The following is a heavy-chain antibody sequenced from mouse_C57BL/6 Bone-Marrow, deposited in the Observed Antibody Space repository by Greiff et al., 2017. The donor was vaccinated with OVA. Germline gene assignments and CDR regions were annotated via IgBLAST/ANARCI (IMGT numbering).Heavy chain of an antibody. CDR2: IDPSDSET. CDR3: ARSLYYGSSGDFDY. D-gene: IGHD1-1*01. CDR1: GYTFTSYW. V-gene: IGHV1-52*01. J-gene: IGHJ2*01. Sequence: QVQLKQPGAELVRPGSSVKLSCKASGYTFTSYWMHWVKQRPIQGLEWIGNIDPSDSETHYNQKFKDKATLTVDKSSSTAYMQLSSLTSEDSAVYYCARSLYYGSSGDFDYWGQGTTLTVSS.